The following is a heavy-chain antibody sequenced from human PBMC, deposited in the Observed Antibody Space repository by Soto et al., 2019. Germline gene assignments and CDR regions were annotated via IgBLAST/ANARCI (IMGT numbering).Heavy chain of an antibody. J-gene: IGHJ6*01. Sequence: SETLSLTCTVSGGSISSYYWSWIRQPPGKGLEWIGYIYYSGSTNYNPSLKSRVTISVDTSKNQFSLKLSSVTAADTAVYYCARVRYYYYGMDFWGQGSTVPVSS. CDR1: GGSISSYY. CDR3: ARVRYYYYGMDF. V-gene: IGHV4-59*01. CDR2: IYYSGST.